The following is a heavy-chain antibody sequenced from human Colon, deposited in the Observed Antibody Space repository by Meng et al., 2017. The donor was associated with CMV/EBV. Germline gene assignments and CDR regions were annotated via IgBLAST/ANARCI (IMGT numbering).Heavy chain of an antibody. CDR3: ARNATTGCFDR. V-gene: IGHV4-38-2*02. CDR1: GYSFSSDYY. CDR2: VYESGST. Sequence: GSLRLSCTVSGYSFSSDYYWGWIRQSPTKGLEWIGSVYESGSTSYNPSFQGRATMSVDKSKNHFSLMLSFVTAADTAVYYCARNATTGCFDRWGQGILVTVSS. D-gene: IGHD1-14*01. J-gene: IGHJ5*02.